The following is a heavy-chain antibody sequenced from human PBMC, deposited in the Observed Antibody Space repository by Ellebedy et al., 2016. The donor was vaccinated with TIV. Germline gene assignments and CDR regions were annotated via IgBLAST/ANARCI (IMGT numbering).Heavy chain of an antibody. CDR1: GASISRYN. V-gene: IGHV4-59*01. J-gene: IGHJ6*01. D-gene: IGHD2-2*01. CDR2: IFNSVST. Sequence: MPSETLSLTCAVSGASISRYNWNWIRQPPGKGLEWIGYIFNSVSTDYAPSMKSRVTITVDTSKKSVSLRMSSVTAADTAVYYCSRSSAISTYGMDVWGQGTTVTVSS. CDR3: SRSSAISTYGMDV.